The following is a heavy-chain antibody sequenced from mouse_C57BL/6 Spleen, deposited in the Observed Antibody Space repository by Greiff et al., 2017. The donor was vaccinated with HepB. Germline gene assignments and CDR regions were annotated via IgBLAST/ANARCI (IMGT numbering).Heavy chain of an antibody. CDR3: ADSSGFPFAY. CDR2: IYPGSGNT. CDR1: GYSFTSYY. D-gene: IGHD3-2*02. J-gene: IGHJ3*01. V-gene: IGHV1-66*01. Sequence: QVQLQQSGPELVKPGASVKISCKASGYSFTSYYIHWVKQRPGQGLEWIGWIYPGSGNTKYNEKFKGKATLTADTSSSTAYMQLSSLTSEDSAVYYCADSSGFPFAYWGQGTLVTVSA.